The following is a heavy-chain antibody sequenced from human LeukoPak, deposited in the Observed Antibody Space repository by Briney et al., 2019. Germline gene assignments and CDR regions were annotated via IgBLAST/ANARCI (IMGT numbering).Heavy chain of an antibody. CDR1: VFTFSNHW. Sequence: PGGSLRLSCVPSVFTFSNHWMHWVRRAPGKGLVWVSRVNSVGSSTRYADSVQGRFTISRDNAKNTLYLQMNSLRAGDTAVYYCARGGSPPEALGDAFDIWGQGTMVTVSS. CDR2: VNSVGSST. D-gene: IGHD1-26*01. V-gene: IGHV3-74*01. CDR3: ARGGSPPEALGDAFDI. J-gene: IGHJ3*02.